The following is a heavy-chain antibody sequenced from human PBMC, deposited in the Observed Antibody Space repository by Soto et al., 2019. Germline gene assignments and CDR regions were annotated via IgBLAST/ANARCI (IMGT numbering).Heavy chain of an antibody. V-gene: IGHV1-24*01. CDR2: FDPEDGET. CDR3: ATSPISSFYDFWSVKGDAFDI. CDR1: GYTLTELS. D-gene: IGHD3-3*01. J-gene: IGHJ3*02. Sequence: GASVKVSCKVSGYTLTELSMHWVRQAPGKGLEWMGGFDPEDGETIYAQKFQGRVTMTEDTSTDTAYMELSSLRSEDTAVYYCATSPISSFYDFWSVKGDAFDIWGQGTMVTVSS.